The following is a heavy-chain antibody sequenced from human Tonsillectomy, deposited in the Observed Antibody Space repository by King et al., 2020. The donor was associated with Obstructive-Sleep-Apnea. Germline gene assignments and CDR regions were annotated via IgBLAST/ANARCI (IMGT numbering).Heavy chain of an antibody. CDR3: ARVWSTVVTNDAFDI. D-gene: IGHD4-23*01. V-gene: IGHV4-59*01. CDR1: GGSISSYS. CDR2: IYNNGST. J-gene: IGHJ3*02. Sequence: HVQLQESGPGLVKPSETLSLTCTVSGGSISSYSWTWIRQPPGKGLEWIGDIYNNGSTNYNPSLKSRVTISIDTSKNQFSLKLSSVTAADTAVYYCARVWSTVVTNDAFDIWGQGTMVTVSS.